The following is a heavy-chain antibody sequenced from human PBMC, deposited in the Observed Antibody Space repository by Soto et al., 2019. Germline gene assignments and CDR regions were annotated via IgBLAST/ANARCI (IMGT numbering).Heavy chain of an antibody. CDR2: ISFDGSEK. V-gene: IGHV3-30*03. Sequence: GGSLRLSCAASGFTFRSSGMHWVRQAPGKGLEWVALISFDGSEKYYGDSVKGRFTVSRDNSKNTLYLQMNSLRAEDSAVYYCVSKIVADTTRAFDYWGQGTLVTVSS. J-gene: IGHJ4*02. CDR3: VSKIVADTTRAFDY. CDR1: GFTFRSSG. D-gene: IGHD3-22*01.